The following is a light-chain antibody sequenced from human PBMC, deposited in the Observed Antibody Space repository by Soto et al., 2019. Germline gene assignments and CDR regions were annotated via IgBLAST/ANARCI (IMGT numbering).Light chain of an antibody. Sequence: QSVLPQPPSVSAAPGQKVTISCSGSSSNIGNNYVSWYQQLPGTAPKLLIYENNKRPSGIPDRFSGSKSGTSATLGITGLQTGDEADYYCGTWDSSLSSWVSGGGTKVTVI. V-gene: IGLV1-51*02. CDR1: SSNIGNNY. J-gene: IGLJ3*02. CDR2: ENN. CDR3: GTWDSSLSSWV.